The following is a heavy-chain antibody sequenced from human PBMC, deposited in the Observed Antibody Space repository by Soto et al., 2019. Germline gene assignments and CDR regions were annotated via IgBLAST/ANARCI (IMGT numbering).Heavy chain of an antibody. CDR1: GDSVSRGTYY. CDR2: SYYSGST. D-gene: IGHD3-3*01. CDR3: ARQKSGLEFYNYFDP. Sequence: QVQLQESGPGLVKPSETLSLTCSVSGDSVSRGTYYWSWIRQSPERGLEGIGYSYYSGSTSYNPSFKSRATISVDTSKNQFSLRLRSLTAEDTAVYYCARQKSGLEFYNYFDPWGPGTLVTVSS. V-gene: IGHV4-61*01. J-gene: IGHJ5*02.